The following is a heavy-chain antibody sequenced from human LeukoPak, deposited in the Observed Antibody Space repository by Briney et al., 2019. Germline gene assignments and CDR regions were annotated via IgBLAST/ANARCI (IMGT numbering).Heavy chain of an antibody. J-gene: IGHJ5*02. CDR3: ASGGCTGANWFDP. CDR1: GDSVSSNSAA. Sequence: SQTLSLTCAISGDSVSSNSAAWNWITQSPSRGLEWLGRTYYRSKWYNDYAESVKSRISINRDTSKNQFSLQLNSVTPEDTAVYYCASGGCTGANWFDPWGQGTLVTVSS. D-gene: IGHD2-8*02. CDR2: TYYRSKWYN. V-gene: IGHV6-1*01.